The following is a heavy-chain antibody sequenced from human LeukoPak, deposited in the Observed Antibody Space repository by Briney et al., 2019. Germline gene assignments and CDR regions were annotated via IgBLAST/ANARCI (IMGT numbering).Heavy chain of an antibody. CDR2: ISGSGART. D-gene: IGHD1-26*01. CDR3: AREGGSEYYFDY. J-gene: IGHJ4*02. CDR1: GFTFSNYA. Sequence: SGGSLRLSCAASGFTFSNYAMSWVRQAPGKGLEWVSGISGSGARTDYADFVKGRFTISRDNSKNTLFLQMNSLRAEDTAVYYCAREGGSEYYFDYWGQGTLVTVSS. V-gene: IGHV3-23*01.